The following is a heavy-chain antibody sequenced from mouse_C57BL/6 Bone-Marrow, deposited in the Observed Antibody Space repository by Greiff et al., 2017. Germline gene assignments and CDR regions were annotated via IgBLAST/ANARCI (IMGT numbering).Heavy chain of an antibody. CDR3: NHYYGSSYGAY. J-gene: IGHJ3*01. CDR1: GFNIKDDY. CDR2: IDPENGDT. Sequence: VQLQQSGAELVRPGASVKLSCTASGFNIKDDYMHWVKQRPEQGLEWIGWIDPENGDTEYASKFQGKATITAATSSNTAYLQLSSLTSEDTAVYYCNHYYGSSYGAYWGQGTLVTVSA. V-gene: IGHV14-4*01. D-gene: IGHD1-1*01.